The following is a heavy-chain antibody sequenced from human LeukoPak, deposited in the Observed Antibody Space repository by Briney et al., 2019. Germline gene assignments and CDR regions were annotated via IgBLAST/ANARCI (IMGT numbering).Heavy chain of an antibody. CDR2: IKEDGSEK. CDR3: ARDKIAEAGFFDH. D-gene: IGHD6-13*01. V-gene: IGHV3-7*01. J-gene: IGHJ4*02. Sequence: GGSLRLSCAASGFTFSRFWMSWVRQAPGKGLEWVANIKEDGSEKHYVDSVKGRFTISRDNAKNSLYLQMNSLRAEDTAVYYCARDKIAEAGFFDHWGQGTLATVSS. CDR1: GFTFSRFW.